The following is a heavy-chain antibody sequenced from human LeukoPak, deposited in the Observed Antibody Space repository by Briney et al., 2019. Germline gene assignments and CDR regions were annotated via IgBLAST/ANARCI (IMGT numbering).Heavy chain of an antibody. V-gene: IGHV3-49*03. D-gene: IGHD3-9*01. CDR2: IRSKAYGGTA. J-gene: IGHJ4*02. CDR1: GFTFGDHS. CDR3: TREIRYFDWFQADY. Sequence: GRSLRLSCTASGFTFGDHSVSWFRQAPGKGLEWVGFIRSKAYGGTAEYAASVKGRFTISRDDSTSVAYLQMDSLKTEDTAVYYCTREIRYFDWFQADYWGQGTLVTVSS.